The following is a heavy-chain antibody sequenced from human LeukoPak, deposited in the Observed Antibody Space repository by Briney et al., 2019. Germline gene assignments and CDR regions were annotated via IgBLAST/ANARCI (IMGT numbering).Heavy chain of an antibody. D-gene: IGHD4-17*01. CDR2: IMWDRSRI. CDR3: TKDVSPGGADV. J-gene: IGHJ6*02. V-gene: IGHV3-9*01. CDR1: GFTFDEHA. Sequence: GTSLRLSCAASGFTFDEHAMHWVRQAPGKGLEWVSGIMWDRSRIGYADSVKGRFTISTDNAKTSLYLQMNSLRAEDTALYYCTKDVSPGGADVWGQGTTVTVSS.